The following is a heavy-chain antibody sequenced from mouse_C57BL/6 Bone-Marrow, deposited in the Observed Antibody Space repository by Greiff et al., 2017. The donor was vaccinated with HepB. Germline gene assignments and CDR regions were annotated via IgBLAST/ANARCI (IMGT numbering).Heavy chain of an antibody. Sequence: EVNVVESGGGLVKPGGSLKLSCAASGFTFSDYGMHWVRQAPEKGLEWVAYISSGSSTIYYEDTVKGRFTISRDNAKNTLYLQMTSLSSEDTAMYYCARLYNGYYYYAMDYWGQGTSVTVSS. CDR2: ISSGSSTI. J-gene: IGHJ4*01. V-gene: IGHV5-17*01. CDR3: ARLYNGYYYYAMDY. CDR1: GFTFSDYG. D-gene: IGHD2-3*01.